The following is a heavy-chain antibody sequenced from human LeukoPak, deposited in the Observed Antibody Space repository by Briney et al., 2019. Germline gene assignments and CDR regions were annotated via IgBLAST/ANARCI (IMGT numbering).Heavy chain of an antibody. D-gene: IGHD5-18*01. CDR2: IYYSGST. CDR1: GGSISSSSYY. V-gene: IGHV4-39*07. CDR3: GSDSLWGYSYGHRHNFDY. Sequence: SETLSLTCTVSGGSISSSSYYWGWIRQPPGKGLEWIGSIYYSGSTCYNPSLKSRVTISVDTAKNQFSLKLSSVTAADTAVYYCGSDSLWGYSYGHRHNFDYWGQGTLVTVSS. J-gene: IGHJ4*02.